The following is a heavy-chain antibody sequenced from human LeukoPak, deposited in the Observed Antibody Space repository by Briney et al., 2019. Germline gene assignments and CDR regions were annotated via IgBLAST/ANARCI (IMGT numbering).Heavy chain of an antibody. Sequence: ASVKVSCKASGYTFTGYYMHWVRQAPGQGLEWMGWINPNSGGTNYAQKFQGRVTMTRDTSISTAYMELSRLRSDDTAVYYCASSLGSVVFGIPFDYWGQGTLVTVSS. D-gene: IGHD3-22*01. CDR1: GYTFTGYY. CDR3: ASSLGSVVFGIPFDY. CDR2: INPNSGGT. J-gene: IGHJ4*02. V-gene: IGHV1-2*02.